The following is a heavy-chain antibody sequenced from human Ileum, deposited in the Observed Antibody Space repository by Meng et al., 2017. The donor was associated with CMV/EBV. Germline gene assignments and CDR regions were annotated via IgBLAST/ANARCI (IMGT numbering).Heavy chain of an antibody. CDR3: ARGRPALVPAAIRGYYYYYGMDV. D-gene: IGHD2-2*02. V-gene: IGHV1-8*01. CDR1: GYTFTSYD. CDR2: MNPNSGNT. Sequence: ASVKVSCKASGYTFTSYDINWVRQATGQGLEWMGWMNPNSGNTGYAQKFQGRVTMTRNTSISTAYMELSSLRSEDTAVYYCARGRPALVPAAIRGYYYYYGMDVWGQGTTVTVSS. J-gene: IGHJ6*02.